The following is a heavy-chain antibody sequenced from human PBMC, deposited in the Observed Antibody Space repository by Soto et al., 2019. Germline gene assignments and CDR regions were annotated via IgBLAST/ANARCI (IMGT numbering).Heavy chain of an antibody. J-gene: IGHJ4*01. V-gene: IGHV3-21*01. CDR3: ARDRQSTPLHSADN. D-gene: IGHD6-6*01. CDR1: GFTFSSYR. Sequence: GGSLRLSCEGSGFTFSSYRMNWVRQATGEGLEWVSSISGSGGYIYYADSVKGRFCISSDNVKNSLYLQLSCARDQDTALYSCARDRQSTPLHSADNWYQEALVAVSS. CDR2: ISGSGGYI.